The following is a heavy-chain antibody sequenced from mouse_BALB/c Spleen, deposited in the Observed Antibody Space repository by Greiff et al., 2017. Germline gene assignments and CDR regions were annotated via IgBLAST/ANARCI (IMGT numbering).Heavy chain of an antibody. CDR1: GFSLTGYG. Sequence: VQLQQSGPGLVAPSQSLSITCTVSGFSLTGYGVNWVRQPPGKGLEWLGMIWGDGSTDYNSALKSRLGISKENSKSQVFLKMNSLQTDDTARYYCARERSSGYVAWFAYWGQGTLVTVSA. J-gene: IGHJ3*01. V-gene: IGHV2-6-7*01. D-gene: IGHD3-1*01. CDR2: IWGDGST. CDR3: ARERSSGYVAWFAY.